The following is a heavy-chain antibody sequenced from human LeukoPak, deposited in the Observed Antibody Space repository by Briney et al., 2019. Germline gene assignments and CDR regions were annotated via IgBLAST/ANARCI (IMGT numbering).Heavy chain of an antibody. CDR2: IIPIFGTA. D-gene: IGHD2-15*01. CDR1: GGTFSSYA. J-gene: IGHJ4*02. CDR3: ARVDGGIDFDY. V-gene: IGHV1-69*05. Sequence: ASVKVSCKASGGTFSSYAISWVRQAPGQGLEWMGRIIPIFGTANYAQKFQGRVTITTDESTSTAYMELSSLRSEVTAVYYCARVDGGIDFDYWGQGTLVTVSS.